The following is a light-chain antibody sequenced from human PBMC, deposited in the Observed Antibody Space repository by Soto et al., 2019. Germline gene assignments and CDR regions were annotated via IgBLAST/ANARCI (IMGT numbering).Light chain of an antibody. V-gene: IGKV1-5*03. J-gene: IGKJ1*01. CDR1: QTIDSW. CDR2: KAS. Sequence: DIQMTHSHSTLSASVGYRLTISCRASQTIDSWLAWYQQRPGKPPNLLIYKASTLASGVPSRFSGSGSGTEFTLTINSLQTDDFATYYCQQYHIYSGTFGQGTKVDI. CDR3: QQYHIYSGT.